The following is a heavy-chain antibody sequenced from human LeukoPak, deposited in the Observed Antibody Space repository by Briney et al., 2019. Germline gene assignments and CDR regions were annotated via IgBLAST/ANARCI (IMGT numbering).Heavy chain of an antibody. D-gene: IGHD5-12*01. V-gene: IGHV3-7*02. CDR1: GFTFSNYW. J-gene: IGHJ4*02. Sequence: PGGSLRLSCATSGFTFSNYWMSWVRQAPGKGLEWVANINQDGSEEYYVDSVRGRFTISRDNAENSLYLQMNSLRAEDTAVYYCARPYDSNRDHSGYGYWGRGTLVTVSS. CDR3: ARPYDSNRDHSGYGY. CDR2: INQDGSEE.